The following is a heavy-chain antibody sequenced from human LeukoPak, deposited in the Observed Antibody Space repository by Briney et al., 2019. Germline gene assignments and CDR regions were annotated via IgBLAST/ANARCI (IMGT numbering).Heavy chain of an antibody. D-gene: IGHD3-9*01. CDR1: GFTFNIHV. J-gene: IGHJ4*02. Sequence: XGSLRLSCAASGFTFNIHVMSWGRQAPGKGLEWGSDISGRGDTTYYADSVKGRFTISRDNSKNKVDLKMSSMRVEDTAVYYCAKAADWLAADYIDYWGQGTLVTVSS. CDR3: AKAADWLAADYIDY. CDR2: ISGRGDTT. V-gene: IGHV3-23*01.